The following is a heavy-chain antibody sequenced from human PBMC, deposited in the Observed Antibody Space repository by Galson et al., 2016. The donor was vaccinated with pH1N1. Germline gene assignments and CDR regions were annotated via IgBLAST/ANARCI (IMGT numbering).Heavy chain of an antibody. CDR2: TYYRSKWFS. CDR3: ARDRRPGWFGAPFDL. J-gene: IGHJ2*01. CDR1: GDSVSRTSTA. V-gene: IGHV6-1*01. Sequence: CAISGDSVSRTSTAWNWIRQSPSRGLEWLGRTYYRSKWFSDYAVSVEGRININPDTSKNEFSLQLNSVTPEDTAVYYCARDRRPGWFGAPFDLWGRGTRVTVSS. D-gene: IGHD3-10*01.